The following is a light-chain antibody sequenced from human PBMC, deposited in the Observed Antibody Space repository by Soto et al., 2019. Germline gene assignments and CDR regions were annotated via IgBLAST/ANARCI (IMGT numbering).Light chain of an antibody. J-gene: IGLJ2*01. Sequence: QSALTQPPSASGSLGQSVTISCTGTSSDVGGYTYVSWHQQHPGKAPKLMLYEVTKRPAGVPDRFSGSKSGNTASLTVSGLQAEDEADYYCSSFAGGGNPVLFGGGTKLTVL. CDR1: SSDVGGYTY. V-gene: IGLV2-8*01. CDR3: SSFAGGGNPVL. CDR2: EVT.